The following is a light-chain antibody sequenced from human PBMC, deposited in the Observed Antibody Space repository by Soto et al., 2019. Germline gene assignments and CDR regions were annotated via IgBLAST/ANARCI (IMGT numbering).Light chain of an antibody. CDR3: VLYMGSGIGI. CDR1: SGSVSTSYY. J-gene: IGLJ2*01. Sequence: VVTQEPSFSVSPGGTVTLTCGLSSGSVSTSYYPSWYQQTPGQAPRTLIYSTNTRSSGVPDRFSGSILGNKAALTITGAQADDESDYYCVLYMGSGIGIFGGGTKLTVL. CDR2: STN. V-gene: IGLV8-61*01.